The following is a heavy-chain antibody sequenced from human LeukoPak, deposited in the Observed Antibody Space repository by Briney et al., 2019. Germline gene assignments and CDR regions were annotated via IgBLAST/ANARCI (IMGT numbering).Heavy chain of an antibody. J-gene: IGHJ6*03. CDR3: AREHGSGSYYSSRRVFDYYYYMDV. Sequence: SETLSLTCTVSGGSISRYYWSWIRQPPGKGLEWIGYNHYSGSTNYNPSLKSRVTMSVDTSKNQFSLKLSSVTAADMAVYYCAREHGSGSYYSSRRVFDYYYYMDVWGKGTTVTISS. D-gene: IGHD3-10*01. V-gene: IGHV4-59*12. CDR1: GGSISRYY. CDR2: NHYSGST.